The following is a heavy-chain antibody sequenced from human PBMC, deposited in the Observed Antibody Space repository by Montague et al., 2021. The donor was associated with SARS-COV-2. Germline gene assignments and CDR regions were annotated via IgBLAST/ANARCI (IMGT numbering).Heavy chain of an antibody. D-gene: IGHD2-2*01. J-gene: IGHJ6*02. Sequence: SLRLSCAASGFTVSSNYMSWVRQAPGKGLEWVSVIYSDVSTYYADSVKGRFTISRDNSKNTLYLQMNSLRAEDTAVYYCARVGRDSAILPIAIHYGMDVWGQGTTVTVSS. CDR2: IYSDVST. V-gene: IGHV3-66*01. CDR3: ARVGRDSAILPIAIHYGMDV. CDR1: GFTVSSNY.